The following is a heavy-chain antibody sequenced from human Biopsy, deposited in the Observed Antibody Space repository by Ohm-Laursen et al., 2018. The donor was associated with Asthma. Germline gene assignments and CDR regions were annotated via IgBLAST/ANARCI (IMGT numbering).Heavy chain of an antibody. CDR3: AKDVFPGWELRRGPDY. Sequence: SLRLSCAASGFTFSNYGMHWFRQAPGKGLDWVAVISFDGSNKNYTDSVKGRFTISRDNSRNTLHLQMNSLRAEDTAVYYCAKDVFPGWELRRGPDYWGQGTLVTVSS. D-gene: IGHD1-26*01. J-gene: IGHJ4*02. CDR1: GFTFSNYG. CDR2: ISFDGSNK. V-gene: IGHV3-30*18.